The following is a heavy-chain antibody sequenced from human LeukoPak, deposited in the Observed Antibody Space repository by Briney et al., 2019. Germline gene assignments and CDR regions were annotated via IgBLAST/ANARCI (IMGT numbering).Heavy chain of an antibody. J-gene: IGHJ3*02. Sequence: PGGPLRLSCVASGFTFSSHGMHWVRQAPGKGLEWVAVIWHGGRSQDYADSVKGRFIVSRDNSKNTMDLQMNSLRAEDTAVYYCARERSDGSGFQDAFDIWGQGTMVTVSS. V-gene: IGHV3-33*01. CDR1: GFTFSSHG. CDR2: IWHGGRSQ. D-gene: IGHD3-22*01. CDR3: ARERSDGSGFQDAFDI.